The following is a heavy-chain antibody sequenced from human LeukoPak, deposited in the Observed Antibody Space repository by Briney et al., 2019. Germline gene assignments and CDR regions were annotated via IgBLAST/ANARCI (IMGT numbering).Heavy chain of an antibody. V-gene: IGHV4-31*03. Sequence: SETLSLTCTVSGGSISSGGYYWSWIRQHPGKGLEWIGYIYYSGSTYYNPSLKSRVTISVDTSKNQFSLKLSSVTAADTAVYYCARATKCIGDYVRYYFDYWGQGTLVTVSS. CDR3: ARATKCIGDYVRYYFDY. CDR2: IYYSGST. CDR1: GGSISSGGYY. J-gene: IGHJ4*02. D-gene: IGHD4-17*01.